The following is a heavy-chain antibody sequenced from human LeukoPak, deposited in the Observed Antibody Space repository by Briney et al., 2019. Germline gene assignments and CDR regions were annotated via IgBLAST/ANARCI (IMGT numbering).Heavy chain of an antibody. V-gene: IGHV4-39*01. CDR3: SRLRISGSYYWYFDL. CDR1: GGSVSSSSSY. J-gene: IGHJ2*01. Sequence: SETLSLTCTVSGGSVSSSSSYWGWIRQSPGKGLEWIGSVYYDGSPYNNPSLKSRVTMSVDTTKNQFSLKLTSVTAADTALYFCSRLRISGSYYWYFDLWGRGTLVTVSS. D-gene: IGHD3-10*01. CDR2: VYYDGSP.